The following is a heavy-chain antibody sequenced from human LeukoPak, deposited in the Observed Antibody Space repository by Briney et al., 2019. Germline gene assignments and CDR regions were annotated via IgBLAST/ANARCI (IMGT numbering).Heavy chain of an antibody. CDR1: GFTFSSYA. CDR2: ISGSGGST. Sequence: PGGSLRLSCAASGFTFSSYAMSWVRQAPGKGLEWVSAISGSGGSTYYADSVKGRFTISRDNSKNTLYLQMNSLRAEDTAVYYCAKVCRGGGWTAKSFDYWGQGTLVTVSS. V-gene: IGHV3-23*01. D-gene: IGHD6-19*01. CDR3: AKVCRGGGWTAKSFDY. J-gene: IGHJ4*02.